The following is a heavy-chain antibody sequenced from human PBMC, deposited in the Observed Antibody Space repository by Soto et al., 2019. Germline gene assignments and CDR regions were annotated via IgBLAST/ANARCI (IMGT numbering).Heavy chain of an antibody. Sequence: QVQLVESGGGLVEPGGSLRLSCAASGFTFSDYYMSWIRQAPGKGLEWVSYISSSGSTIYNADSVRGRFTISRDNAKNSLYLQMNSLRPEDTAVYYCAKARTAYYYYGMDVWGQGTTVSVSS. CDR3: AKARTAYYYYGMDV. CDR2: ISSSGSTI. V-gene: IGHV3-11*01. J-gene: IGHJ6*02. CDR1: GFTFSDYY. D-gene: IGHD2-2*01.